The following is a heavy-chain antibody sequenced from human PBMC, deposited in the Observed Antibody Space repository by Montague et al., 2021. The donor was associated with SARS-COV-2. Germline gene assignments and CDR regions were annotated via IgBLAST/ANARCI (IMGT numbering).Heavy chain of an antibody. V-gene: IGHV3-23*01. CDR2: ISGSGGST. D-gene: IGHD4-17*01. CDR3: TGADNYGS. Sequence: SLRLSCAASGFTFSSFTMSWVRLAPGKGLEWVSTISGSGGSTWYADSVKGRFTISRDNSKSTLFLQMNSLRAEDTALYYCTGADNYGSWGRGTLVTVS. CDR1: GFTFSSFT. J-gene: IGHJ5*02.